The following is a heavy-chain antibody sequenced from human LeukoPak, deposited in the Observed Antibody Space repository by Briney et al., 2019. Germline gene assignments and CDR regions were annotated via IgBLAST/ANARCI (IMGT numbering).Heavy chain of an antibody. CDR1: GFTFTNCA. CDR3: AKDQSRVGASDPLDS. J-gene: IGHJ5*01. CDR2: ISGSGAST. Sequence: LAGGSLRLSCAASGFTFTNCAMTWVRQAPGKGLEWVSSISGSGASTYYADSVGGRFTISRDNSKNTVYLQMNGLSVEDTALYYCAKDQSRVGASDPLDSWGQGTQVTVSS. V-gene: IGHV3-23*01. D-gene: IGHD1-26*01.